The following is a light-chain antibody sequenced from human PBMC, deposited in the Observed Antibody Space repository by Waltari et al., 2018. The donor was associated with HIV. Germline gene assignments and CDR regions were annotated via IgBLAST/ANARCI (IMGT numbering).Light chain of an antibody. J-gene: IGKJ2*01. CDR1: QTVTGY. Sequence: DIQMTQSPSSLSVSLGDRVTITCRSSQTVTGYLNWYQQKPGKPPNLLIYGASTLQSGVPSRFSGSGSATVYTLTISSLQPDDSATYFCQQSHSIPYTFGQGTKLEIQ. V-gene: IGKV1-39*01. CDR2: GAS. CDR3: QQSHSIPYT.